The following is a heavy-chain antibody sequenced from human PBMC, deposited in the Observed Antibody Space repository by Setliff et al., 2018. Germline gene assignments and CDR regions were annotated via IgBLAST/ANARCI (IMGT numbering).Heavy chain of an antibody. J-gene: IGHJ4*02. D-gene: IGHD3-3*01. CDR3: ARATLTIFGVVTPFDY. CDR2: IKQDGSEK. V-gene: IGHV3-7*01. Sequence: GGSLRLSCAASGFTFSSYWMSWVRQAPGKGLEWVANIKQDGSEKYYVDSVKGRFTISRDNAKNSLYLQMNSLRAEDTAVYYCARATLTIFGVVTPFDYWGQGTLVTVS. CDR1: GFTFSSYW.